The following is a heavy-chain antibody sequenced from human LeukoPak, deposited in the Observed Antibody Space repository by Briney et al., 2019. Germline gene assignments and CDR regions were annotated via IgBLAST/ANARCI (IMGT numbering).Heavy chain of an antibody. D-gene: IGHD6-19*01. CDR1: GFTSSGYT. CDR2: ISSNGGST. J-gene: IGHJ4*02. Sequence: GGSLRLSCAVSGFTSSGYTIHWFRQAPGKGLEYVSAISSNGGSTYYADSVKGRFTISRDNSKNTLYLQMSSLRAEDTAVYYCVKYSSGWYYYFDYWGQGTLVTVSS. V-gene: IGHV3-64D*09. CDR3: VKYSSGWYYYFDY.